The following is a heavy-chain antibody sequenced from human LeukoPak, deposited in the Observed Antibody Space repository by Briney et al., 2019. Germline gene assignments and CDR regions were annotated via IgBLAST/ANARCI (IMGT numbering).Heavy chain of an antibody. J-gene: IGHJ4*02. V-gene: IGHV3-48*01. CDR3: ARAGIAALRYFDY. CDR2: ISSSISTI. D-gene: IGHD6-13*01. CDR1: GFTFSSYS. Sequence: GGSLRLSWAASGFTFSSYSMNWVRQAPGKGPEWVSYISSSISTIYYADSVKGRFTISRDNAKNSLYLQMNSLRAEDTAVYYCARAGIAALRYFDYWGQGTLVTVSS.